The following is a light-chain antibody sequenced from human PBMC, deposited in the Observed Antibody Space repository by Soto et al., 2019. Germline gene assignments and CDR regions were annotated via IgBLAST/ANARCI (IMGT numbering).Light chain of an antibody. CDR2: GAS. CDR1: QSVSSSY. Sequence: EIVLTQSPGTLSLSPGERATLSCRASQSVSSSYLAWYQQKPGQAPRLLIYGASSRATGIPDRFSGSGSGTDFTLTTSRLDPEPFAVYYCQQYGSSPRTFAQETKVGIK. J-gene: IGKJ1*01. CDR3: QQYGSSPRT. V-gene: IGKV3-20*01.